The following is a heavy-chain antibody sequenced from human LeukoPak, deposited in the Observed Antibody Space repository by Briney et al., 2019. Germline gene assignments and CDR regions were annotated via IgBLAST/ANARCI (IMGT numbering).Heavy chain of an antibody. D-gene: IGHD3-22*01. CDR1: GFTFSSYW. Sequence: GGSLRLSCAAPGFTFSSYWMSWVRQAPGKGLEWVANIKQDGSEKYYVDSVKGRFTISRDNAKNSLYLQMNSLRAEDTAVYYCGSGYYWVLDYWGQGTLVTVSS. CDR3: GSGYYWVLDY. V-gene: IGHV3-7*01. CDR2: IKQDGSEK. J-gene: IGHJ4*02.